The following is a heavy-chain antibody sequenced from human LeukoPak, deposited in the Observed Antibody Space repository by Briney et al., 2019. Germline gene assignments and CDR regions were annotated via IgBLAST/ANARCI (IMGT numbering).Heavy chain of an antibody. CDR1: GFTFSSYE. J-gene: IGHJ4*02. Sequence: GGSLRLSCAASGFTFSSYEMNWVRQAPGKGLEWVSYISSSGSTIYYADTVKGRFTISRDNAKNSLYLQMNSLRAEDTAVYYCARVGYSSSWSPSDYWGQGALVTVSS. V-gene: IGHV3-48*03. CDR2: ISSSGSTI. CDR3: ARVGYSSSWSPSDY. D-gene: IGHD6-13*01.